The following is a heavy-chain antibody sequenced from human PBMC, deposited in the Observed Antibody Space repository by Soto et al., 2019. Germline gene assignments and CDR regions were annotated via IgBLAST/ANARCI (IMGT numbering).Heavy chain of an antibody. V-gene: IGHV3-7*03. J-gene: IGHJ6*02. CDR3: ARGKQLRSSASYYGMDV. D-gene: IGHD6-6*01. Sequence: PVGSLRLSCAASGFTFSSYWMSWVRQAPGKGVEWVANIKQDGSEKYYVDSVKGRFTISRDNAKNSLYLQMNSLRAEDTAVYYCARGKQLRSSASYYGMDVWGQGTTVTVSS. CDR1: GFTFSSYW. CDR2: IKQDGSEK.